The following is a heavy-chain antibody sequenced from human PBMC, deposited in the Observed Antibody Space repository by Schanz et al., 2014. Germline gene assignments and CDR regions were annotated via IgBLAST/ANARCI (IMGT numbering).Heavy chain of an antibody. D-gene: IGHD3-10*01. V-gene: IGHV3-23*01. J-gene: IGHJ4*02. CDR3: AKGKSEVRGIILDY. CDR2: ISGSSKNT. Sequence: EMQLLESGGGLAQPGGSLRLSCAASGFKFTDYAMTWVRQAPGKGLEWVATISGSSKNTYYADSVKGRVTISRDNSRNTLFLQMRNLRADDTALYYCAKGKSEVRGIILDYWGQGTMVVVSS. CDR1: GFKFTDYA.